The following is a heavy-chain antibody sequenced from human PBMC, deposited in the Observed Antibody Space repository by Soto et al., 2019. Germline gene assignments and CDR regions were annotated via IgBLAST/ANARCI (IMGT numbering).Heavy chain of an antibody. D-gene: IGHD3-16*02. J-gene: IGHJ4*02. CDR2: IYPGDSDT. CDR1: GYSFTSYW. CDR3: ARRGYTYSCNFSDY. Sequence: GESLKISCKGSGYSFTSYWIGWVRQMPGKGLEWMGIIYPGDSDTRYSPSFQGQVTISADKSISTPYLQWSSLKASDADLYSCARRGYTYSCNFSDYWGQGTLVTVSS. V-gene: IGHV5-51*01.